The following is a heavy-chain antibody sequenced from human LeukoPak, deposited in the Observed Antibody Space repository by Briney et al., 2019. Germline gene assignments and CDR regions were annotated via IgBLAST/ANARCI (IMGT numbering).Heavy chain of an antibody. CDR2: FDPEDGET. V-gene: IGHV1-24*01. CDR1: GYTLTELS. D-gene: IGHD2-2*02. Sequence: ASVKVSCKVSGYTLTELSMHWVRQAPGKGLEWMGGFDPEDGETIYAQKFQGRVTMTEDTSTDTAYMELSSLRSEDTAVYYCATPNMGYCSSTSCYNAYYFDYWGQGTLVTVSS. CDR3: ATPNMGYCSSTSCYNAYYFDY. J-gene: IGHJ4*02.